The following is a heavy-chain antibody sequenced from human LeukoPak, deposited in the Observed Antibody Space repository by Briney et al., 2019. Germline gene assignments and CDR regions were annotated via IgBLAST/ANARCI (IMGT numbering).Heavy chain of an antibody. CDR2: ISYDGSNK. V-gene: IGHV3-30*18. J-gene: IGHJ4*02. CDR1: GFTFSSYG. D-gene: IGHD3-16*01. Sequence: PGGSLRLSCAASGFTFSSYGMHWVRQAPGKGLEWVAVISYDGSNKYYADSVKGRFTISRDNSKNTLYLQMNSLRAEDTAVYYCAKPPYVWGSYYSLDYWGQGTLVTVSS. CDR3: AKPPYVWGSYYSLDY.